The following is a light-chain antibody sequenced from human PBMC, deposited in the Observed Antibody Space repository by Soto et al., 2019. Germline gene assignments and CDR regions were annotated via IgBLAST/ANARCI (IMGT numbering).Light chain of an antibody. Sequence: QSALTQPASASGTPGQSITISCTGTSSDIGGYNLVSWYQHHPVNAPKLLIHDVSNRPSGGSSRFSGSKSCNTASLTISVLQAEDEADYYCNSYRTVSTYVFGTGTKLTVL. CDR3: NSYRTVSTYV. V-gene: IGLV2-14*03. CDR2: DVS. J-gene: IGLJ1*01. CDR1: SSDIGGYNL.